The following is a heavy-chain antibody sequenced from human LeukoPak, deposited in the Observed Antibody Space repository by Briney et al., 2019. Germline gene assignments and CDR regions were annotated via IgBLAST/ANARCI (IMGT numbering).Heavy chain of an antibody. CDR1: GFTFSSYH. CDR2: ISSTSRYI. CDR3: ATEQVAAAGTVLDY. Sequence: GGSLRLSCEVSGFTFSSYHMNWVRQAPGKGLEWVSSISSTSRYIYCADSLKGRFTISRDNAKNSLYLQMNSLRAEDTAVYYCATEQVAAAGTVLDYWGQGTLVTVSS. J-gene: IGHJ4*02. V-gene: IGHV3-21*01. D-gene: IGHD6-13*01.